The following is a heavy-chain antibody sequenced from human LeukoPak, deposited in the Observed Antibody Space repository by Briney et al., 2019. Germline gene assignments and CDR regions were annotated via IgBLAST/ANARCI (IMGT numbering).Heavy chain of an antibody. J-gene: IGHJ4*02. Sequence: PGGSLRLSCAASGFTFSSYAMHWVRQAPGKGLEWVAVISYDGSNKYYADSVKGRFTISRDNSKNTLYLQMNSLRAEDTAVYYCAREEEVAAAGTGYSDYWGQGTLVTVSS. CDR2: ISYDGSNK. D-gene: IGHD6-13*01. CDR1: GFTFSSYA. CDR3: AREEEVAAAGTGYSDY. V-gene: IGHV3-30-3*01.